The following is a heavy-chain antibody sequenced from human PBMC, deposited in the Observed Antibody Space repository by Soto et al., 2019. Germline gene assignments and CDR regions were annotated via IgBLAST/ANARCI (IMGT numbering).Heavy chain of an antibody. V-gene: IGHV4-39*01. J-gene: IGHJ4*02. Sequence: QLQLQESGPGLVKPSETLSLTCTVSGGSVSSSNYYWGWIRQSPGKGLEWIGSIYYSGSTYYNPCLASRVTRSVDKSKNQFALKVISVTAADTAVYYCSRLEGLATISYYFDYWGQGTLVTVSS. CDR2: IYYSGST. CDR3: SRLEGLATISYYFDY. D-gene: IGHD3-9*01. CDR1: GGSVSSSNYY.